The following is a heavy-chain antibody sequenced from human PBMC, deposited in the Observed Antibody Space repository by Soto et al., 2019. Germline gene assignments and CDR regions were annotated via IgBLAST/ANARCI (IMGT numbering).Heavy chain of an antibody. CDR3: AGTTSHHWLYMDV. CDR2: TYYRSRWYN. D-gene: IGHD1-7*01. V-gene: IGHV6-1*01. J-gene: IGHJ6*03. Sequence: SQTLSLTCVISGDSVSSNSAAWNWIRLSPSRGLEWLARTYYRSRWYNDYAVSVRGRITVNPDTSKNQFSLQLTSVTPEDTAVYYCAGTTSHHWLYMDVWGKGATVTVSS. CDR1: GDSVSSNSAA.